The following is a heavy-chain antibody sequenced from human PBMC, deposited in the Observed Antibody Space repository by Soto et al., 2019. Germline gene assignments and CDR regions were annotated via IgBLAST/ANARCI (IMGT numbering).Heavy chain of an antibody. J-gene: IGHJ4*02. D-gene: IGHD3-22*01. V-gene: IGHV4-38-2*01. Sequence: SETLSLTCGVSVYSITSGFYWGWVRQSPGKGLEWIGSISYSAKTFYNPSLASRLSIAVDTSMNQFSLRLTSVTAADTALYYFTRGAGAPWVRFDSWGQGTLVTVSS. CDR3: TRGAGAPWVRFDS. CDR2: ISYSAKT. CDR1: VYSITSGFY.